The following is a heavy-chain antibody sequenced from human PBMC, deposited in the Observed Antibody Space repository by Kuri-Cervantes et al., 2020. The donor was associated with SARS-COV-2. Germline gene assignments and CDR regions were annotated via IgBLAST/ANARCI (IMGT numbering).Heavy chain of an antibody. Sequence: SETLSLTCTVSGGPISSTYYWGWVRQPPGKGLEWIGSIHYSGSTYYNPSLKSRVTMSVDTSKKKFSLKLSSVTAADTAVYYCARPLGDYVSWFDYWGQGTLVTVSS. CDR2: IHYSGST. CDR3: ARPLGDYVSWFDY. D-gene: IGHD4-17*01. J-gene: IGHJ4*02. CDR1: GGPISSTYY. V-gene: IGHV4-39*01.